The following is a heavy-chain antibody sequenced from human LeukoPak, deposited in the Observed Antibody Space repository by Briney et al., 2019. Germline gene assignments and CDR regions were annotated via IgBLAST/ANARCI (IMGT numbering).Heavy chain of an antibody. Sequence: PSETLSLTCAVYGGSFSGYYWSWIRQPPGKGLEWIGEINHRGSTNYNPSLKSRVTISVDTSKNQFSLKLSSVTAADTAIYYCARSYCGRDRYVYYYYYMDVWGKGTTVTISS. CDR1: GGSFSGYY. CDR2: INHRGST. J-gene: IGHJ6*03. D-gene: IGHD2-21*02. V-gene: IGHV4-34*01. CDR3: ARSYCGRDRYVYYYYYMDV.